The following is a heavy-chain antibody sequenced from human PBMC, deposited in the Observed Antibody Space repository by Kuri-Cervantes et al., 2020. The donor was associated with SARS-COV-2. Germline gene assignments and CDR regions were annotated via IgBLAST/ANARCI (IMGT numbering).Heavy chain of an antibody. J-gene: IGHJ2*01. V-gene: IGHV3-53*01. CDR1: GFTVSSNY. CDR3: AKICRRATVTTLVFDL. Sequence: GESLKISCAASGFTVSSNYMSWVRQAPGKGLEWVSVIYSGGSTYYADSVKGRFTISRDNSKNTLYLQMNSLRAEDTAVYYCAKICRRATVTTLVFDLWGRGTLVTVSS. CDR2: IYSGGST. D-gene: IGHD4-17*01.